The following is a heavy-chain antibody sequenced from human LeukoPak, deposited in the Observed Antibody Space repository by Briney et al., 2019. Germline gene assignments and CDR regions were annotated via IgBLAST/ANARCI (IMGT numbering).Heavy chain of an antibody. V-gene: IGHV3-33*01. J-gene: IGHJ4*02. Sequence: PGRSLRLSCAASGFTFSSYGMHWVRQAPGKGLEWVAVIWYDGSDKYYADSVKGRFTISRDNSKNTLYMQMNSLRAEDTAVYYCVRSLMGVDDYWGQGTLVTVSS. D-gene: IGHD3-3*01. CDR3: VRSLMGVDDY. CDR1: GFTFSSYG. CDR2: IWYDGSDK.